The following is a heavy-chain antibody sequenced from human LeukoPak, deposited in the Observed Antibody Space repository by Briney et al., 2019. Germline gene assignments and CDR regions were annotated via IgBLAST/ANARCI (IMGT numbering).Heavy chain of an antibody. CDR1: GGSISSYY. J-gene: IGHJ5*02. Sequence: SETLSLTCTVSGGSISSYYWSWIRQPPGKGLEWIGYIYYSGSTNYNPSLKSRVTISVDTSKNQFSLKLSSVTAADTAVYYCARELGYCSSTSCSSDWFVPWGQGTLVTVSS. CDR3: ARELGYCSSTSCSSDWFVP. V-gene: IGHV4-59*01. D-gene: IGHD2-2*01. CDR2: IYYSGST.